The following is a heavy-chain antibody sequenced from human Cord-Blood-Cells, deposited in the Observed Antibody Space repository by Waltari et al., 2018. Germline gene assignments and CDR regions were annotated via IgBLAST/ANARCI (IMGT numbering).Heavy chain of an antibody. CDR2: ISGSGGST. Sequence: EVQLLESGGGLVQPGGSLRLSCAASGFTFSSYAMRWVRQAPGKGLEWVSAISGSGGSTYYADSVKGRFTISRDNSKNTLYLQMNSLRAEDTAVYYCPIAVAGCYYYYGMDVWGQGTTVTVSS. V-gene: IGHV3-23*01. J-gene: IGHJ6*02. D-gene: IGHD6-19*01. CDR1: GFTFSSYA. CDR3: PIAVAGCYYYYGMDV.